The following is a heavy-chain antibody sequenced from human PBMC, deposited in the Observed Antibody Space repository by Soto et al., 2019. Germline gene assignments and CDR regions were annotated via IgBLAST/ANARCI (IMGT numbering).Heavy chain of an antibody. CDR3: AREGYNYGYRDFDS. Sequence: SETLSLTCTVSGASISSGDYYWSWIRQPPGRGLEWIGYIYYSGNTYYNPSLKSRVSISVDTSKNQFSLKLSSVTAADTALDYCAREGYNYGYRDFDSWGQGTLVTVSS. CDR1: GASISSGDYY. D-gene: IGHD5-18*01. CDR2: IYYSGNT. V-gene: IGHV4-30-4*01. J-gene: IGHJ5*01.